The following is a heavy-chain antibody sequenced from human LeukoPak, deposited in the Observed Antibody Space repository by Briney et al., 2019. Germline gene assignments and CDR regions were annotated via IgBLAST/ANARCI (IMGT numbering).Heavy chain of an antibody. Sequence: PSETLSLTCTVSGDSINSYYWSWIRQPAGKGLEWIGRIYTTGSTNYNPSLRSRVTMSVDTSKNQFSLKLSSVTAADTAVYYCARMGLERATAYIDYWGQGTLVSVSS. J-gene: IGHJ4*02. CDR1: GDSINSYY. CDR3: ARMGLERATAYIDY. V-gene: IGHV4-4*07. D-gene: IGHD5-24*01. CDR2: IYTTGST.